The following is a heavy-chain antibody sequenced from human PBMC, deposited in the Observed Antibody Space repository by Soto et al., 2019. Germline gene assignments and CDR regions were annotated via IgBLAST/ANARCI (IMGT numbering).Heavy chain of an antibody. CDR2: ISGSGGST. Sequence: EVQLLESGGGLVQPGGSLRLSCAASGFTFSSYAMSWVRQAPGKGLEWVSAISGSGGSTYYADSVKGRFTISRDNSKNTLYLEMNSLRAEDTAVYYCANLVVVPAAPSSYWGQGTLVTVSS. V-gene: IGHV3-23*01. D-gene: IGHD2-2*01. CDR3: ANLVVVPAAPSSY. CDR1: GFTFSSYA. J-gene: IGHJ4*02.